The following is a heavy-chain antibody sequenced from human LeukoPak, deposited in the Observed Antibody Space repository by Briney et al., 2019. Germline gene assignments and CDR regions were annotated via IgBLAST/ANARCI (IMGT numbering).Heavy chain of an antibody. Sequence: KPSETLSLTCTVSGGFISSFYWSWIRQPPGQGLEWIGYIYTSGSTNYNPSLKSRVTMSVDTSKSQFSLKLSSVTAADTAVYYCARYESSASFDPWGQGTLVTVSS. D-gene: IGHD3-22*01. CDR2: IYTSGST. CDR1: GGFISSFY. V-gene: IGHV4-4*09. J-gene: IGHJ5*02. CDR3: ARYESSASFDP.